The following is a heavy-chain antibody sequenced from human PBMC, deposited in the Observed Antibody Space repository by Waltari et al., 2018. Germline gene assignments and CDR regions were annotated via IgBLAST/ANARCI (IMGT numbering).Heavy chain of an antibody. CDR1: GGSISSSSYY. J-gene: IGHJ3*02. CDR3: ARPYYGDIDAFDI. Sequence: QLQLQESGPGLVKPSETLSLTCTVSGGSISSSSYYWGWIRQPPGKGLEWIGRIYTSGSTNYNPSLKSRVTMSVDTSKNQFSRKLSSVTAADTAVYYCARPYYGDIDAFDIWGQGTMVTVSS. D-gene: IGHD4-17*01. CDR2: IYTSGST. V-gene: IGHV4-39*07.